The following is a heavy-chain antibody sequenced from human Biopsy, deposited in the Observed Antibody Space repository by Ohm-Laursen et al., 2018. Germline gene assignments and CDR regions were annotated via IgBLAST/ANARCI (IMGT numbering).Heavy chain of an antibody. J-gene: IGHJ6*02. CDR1: DYTFSDYG. Sequence: SVTHSCTASDYTFSDYGVSCVRHRPGQGLEWMVWITTYNGNTNYAQKVQGRVTMTTDTSTSTAYMELRSLRSDDTAVYYCARDRGYYYYYGMDVWGQGTTVTVSS. D-gene: IGHD3-10*01. CDR2: ITTYNGNT. V-gene: IGHV1-18*01. CDR3: ARDRGYYYYYGMDV.